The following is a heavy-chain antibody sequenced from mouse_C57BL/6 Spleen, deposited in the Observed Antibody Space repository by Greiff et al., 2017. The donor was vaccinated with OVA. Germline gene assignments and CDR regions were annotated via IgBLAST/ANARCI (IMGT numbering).Heavy chain of an antibody. J-gene: IGHJ1*03. D-gene: IGHD1-1*01. Sequence: EVQLQQSGPELVKPGASVKISCKASGYTFTDYYMNWVKQSHGKSLEWIGDINPNNGGTSYNQKFKGKATLTVDKSSSTAYMELRSLTSEDSAVYDCAREGDGYGSFYWYFDVWGTGTTVTVSS. CDR1: GYTFTDYY. CDR2: INPNNGGT. V-gene: IGHV1-26*01. CDR3: AREGDGYGSFYWYFDV.